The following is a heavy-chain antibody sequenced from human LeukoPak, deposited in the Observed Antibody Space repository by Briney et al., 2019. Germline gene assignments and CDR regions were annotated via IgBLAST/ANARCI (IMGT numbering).Heavy chain of an antibody. CDR1: GFTFSSYA. Sequence: PGGSLRLSCAASGFTFSSYAMHWVRQAPGKGLEWVAVISYDGSNKYYADSVKGRFTISRDNSKNTLYLQMNSLRAEDTAVYYCAKDNEYSSSNLDYWGQGTLVTVSS. V-gene: IGHV3-30*04. D-gene: IGHD6-6*01. CDR2: ISYDGSNK. J-gene: IGHJ4*02. CDR3: AKDNEYSSSNLDY.